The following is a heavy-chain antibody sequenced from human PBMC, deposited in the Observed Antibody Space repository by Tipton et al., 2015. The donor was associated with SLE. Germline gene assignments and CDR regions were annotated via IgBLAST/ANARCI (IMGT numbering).Heavy chain of an antibody. V-gene: IGHV4-61*01. CDR1: GGSISSGSYY. D-gene: IGHD6-13*01. CDR2: IYYSGST. J-gene: IGHJ2*01. Sequence: TLSLTCTVSGGSISSGSYYWSWIRQPPGKGLEWIGYIYYSGSTNYNPSLKSRVTISVDTSKNQFSLKLSSVTAADTAVYYCARDGMEQQSHSWYFDLWGRGTLVTVSS. CDR3: ARDGMEQQSHSWYFDL.